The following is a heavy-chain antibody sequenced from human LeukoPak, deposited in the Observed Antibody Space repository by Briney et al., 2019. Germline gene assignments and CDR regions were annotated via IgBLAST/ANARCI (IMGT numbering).Heavy chain of an antibody. D-gene: IGHD2-2*01. Sequence: GGSLRLSCAASGFTFSSYAMHWFRQAPGKGLEYVAAISTNGDSTYYANSVKARFTISRDSSKNTLYLQMGSLRVEDMAVYYCARWGSTSCYDYWGQGTLVTVSS. CDR2: ISTNGDST. V-gene: IGHV3-64*01. CDR1: GFTFSSYA. J-gene: IGHJ4*02. CDR3: ARWGSTSCYDY.